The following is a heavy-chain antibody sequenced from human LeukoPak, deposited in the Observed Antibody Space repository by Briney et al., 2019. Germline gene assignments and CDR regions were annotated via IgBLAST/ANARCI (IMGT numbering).Heavy chain of an antibody. D-gene: IGHD3-22*01. CDR2: IYYSGST. Sequence: PSETLSLTCTVSGGSISSSSYYWGRIRQPPGKGLEWIGSIYYSGSTYYNPSLKSRVTISVDTSKNQFSLKLSSVTAADTAVYYCARRTYYDSSGYFVFDYWGQGTLVTVSS. V-gene: IGHV4-39*01. J-gene: IGHJ4*02. CDR3: ARRTYYDSSGYFVFDY. CDR1: GGSISSSSYY.